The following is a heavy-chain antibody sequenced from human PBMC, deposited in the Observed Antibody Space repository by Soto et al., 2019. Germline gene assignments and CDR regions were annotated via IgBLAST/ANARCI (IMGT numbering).Heavy chain of an antibody. CDR3: ARGAAAGADYGMDV. CDR2: TYASGGT. CDR1: GGSIGTYY. Sequence: SETLSLTCTVSGGSIGTYYWSWIRQPAGKGLEWIGRTYASGGTNYNPSLKSRVTMSVDTSKKQFSLKLSSVTAADTAVYYCARGAAAGADYGMDVWGQGTTVTVSS. J-gene: IGHJ6*02. D-gene: IGHD6-13*01. V-gene: IGHV4-4*07.